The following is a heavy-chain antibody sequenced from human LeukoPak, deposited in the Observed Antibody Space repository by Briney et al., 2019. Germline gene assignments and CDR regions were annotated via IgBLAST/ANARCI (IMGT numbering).Heavy chain of an antibody. Sequence: SETLSLTCTVSGVSISIYYWNWLRQPAGKRLEWIGRIYTSGSTNYNPSRKSRVTMSVDTSKIQFSLNLSSVPAADTAVYYCARDWKGFGDLWDNWFDPWGQGTLVTVSS. D-gene: IGHD3-10*01. CDR2: IYTSGST. V-gene: IGHV4-4*07. CDR3: ARDWKGFGDLWDNWFDP. J-gene: IGHJ5*02. CDR1: GVSISIYY.